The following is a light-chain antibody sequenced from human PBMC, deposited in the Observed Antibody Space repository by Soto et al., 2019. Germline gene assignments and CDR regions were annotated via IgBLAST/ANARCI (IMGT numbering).Light chain of an antibody. Sequence: QSVMTQPPSVSAAPGQKVTISGSGSSSNIGGNSVSWYQQLPGTAPKLLIYDDNKRPSGIPDRFSGSKSGTSATLGITGFQTGDEADYDCGSWDSSLSAYVFGTGTKLTVL. V-gene: IGLV1-51*01. CDR1: SSNIGGNS. J-gene: IGLJ1*01. CDR2: DDN. CDR3: GSWDSSLSAYV.